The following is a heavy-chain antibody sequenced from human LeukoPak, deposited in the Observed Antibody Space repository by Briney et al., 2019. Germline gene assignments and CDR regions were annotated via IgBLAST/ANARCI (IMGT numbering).Heavy chain of an antibody. J-gene: IGHJ3*02. V-gene: IGHV3-48*04. D-gene: IGHD3-3*01. CDR2: ISSSSSTI. CDR3: ASSKNNLYDFWSGYYEVLDGGVAFDI. Sequence: GGSLRLSCAASGFTFSSYSMNWVRQAPGKGLEWVSYISSSSSTIYYADSVKGRFTISRDNAKNSLYLQMNSLRAEDTAVYYCASSKNNLYDFWSGYYEVLDGGVAFDIWGQGTMVTVSS. CDR1: GFTFSSYS.